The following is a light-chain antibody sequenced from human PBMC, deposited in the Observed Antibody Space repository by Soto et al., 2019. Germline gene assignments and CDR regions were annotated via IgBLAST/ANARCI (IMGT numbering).Light chain of an antibody. J-gene: IGKJ4*01. CDR3: QPYNNWPLT. V-gene: IGKV3-15*01. CDR2: DTS. CDR1: QGIGDT. Sequence: EVVMRQSPATLSVSLGEGATLSCRASQGIGDTLAWYQHKPGQTPRLLIYDTSTRATGVPTRFSDSRSGAEFTLTINSLQSEDFAVYYCQPYNNWPLTFGGGTKVEIK.